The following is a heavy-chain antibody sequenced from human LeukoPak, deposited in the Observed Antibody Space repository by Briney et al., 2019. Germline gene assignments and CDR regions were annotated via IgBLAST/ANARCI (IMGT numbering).Heavy chain of an antibody. V-gene: IGHV3-30*03. CDR1: GFTFSSYG. Sequence: GGSLRLSCAASGFTFSSYGMHWVRQAPGKGLEWVAVISYDGSNKYYADSVKGRFTISRDNSKNTLYLQMNSLRAEDTAVYYCARHSRPGYSGYENAFDIWGQGTMVTVSS. CDR2: ISYDGSNK. J-gene: IGHJ3*02. D-gene: IGHD5-12*01. CDR3: ARHSRPGYSGYENAFDI.